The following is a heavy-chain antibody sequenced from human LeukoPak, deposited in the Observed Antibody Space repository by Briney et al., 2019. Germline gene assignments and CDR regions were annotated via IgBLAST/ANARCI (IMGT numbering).Heavy chain of an antibody. J-gene: IGHJ4*02. D-gene: IGHD5-24*01. Sequence: SETLSLTCAVYGGSFSGYYWSWIRQPPGKGLEWIGEINHSGSPNYNPSLKSRVTISVDTSKNQFSLKLSSVTAADTAVYYCARSVEMATIFVPDHNPQPYYFDYWGQGTLVTVSS. CDR3: ARSVEMATIFVPDHNPQPYYFDY. CDR2: INHSGSP. V-gene: IGHV4-34*01. CDR1: GGSFSGYY.